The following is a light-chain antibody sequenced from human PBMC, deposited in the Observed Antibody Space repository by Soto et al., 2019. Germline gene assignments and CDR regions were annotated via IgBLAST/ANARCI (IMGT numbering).Light chain of an antibody. Sequence: QSVLTQPPSVSAAPGRTVTISCSGSSSNIGNSFVSWYQQLPGTAPRLLIYDINERPSGIPDRFSGSKSGTSATLGITGLQTGDEADYYCGAWDGGLSAFVFGTGTKLTVL. CDR3: GAWDGGLSAFV. V-gene: IGLV1-51*01. CDR1: SSNIGNSF. J-gene: IGLJ1*01. CDR2: DIN.